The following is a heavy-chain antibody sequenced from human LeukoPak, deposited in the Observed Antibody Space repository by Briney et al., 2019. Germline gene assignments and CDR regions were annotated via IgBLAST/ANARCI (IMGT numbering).Heavy chain of an antibody. CDR1: GFTFSSHW. Sequence: GGSLRLSCAASGFTFSSHWMSWVRQAPGKGLEWVANIKQDGSGKYYVDSVKGRFTISRDNAKKSLYLQMNSLRAEDTAVYYCARDSDHIDGANFDYWGQGTLVTVSS. CDR2: IKQDGSGK. V-gene: IGHV3-7*01. CDR3: ARDSDHIDGANFDY. J-gene: IGHJ4*02. D-gene: IGHD5-12*01.